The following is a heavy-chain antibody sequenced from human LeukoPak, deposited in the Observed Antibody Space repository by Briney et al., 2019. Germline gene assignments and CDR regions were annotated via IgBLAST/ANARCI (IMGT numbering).Heavy chain of an antibody. J-gene: IGHJ4*02. Sequence: GGSLRLSCAASGFMFSSNWMSWVRLAPGKGLEWVSTITTSDGNTYYADSVKGRFTVSRDNSKNTLFLQMNGLRAEDTAVYYCAKDGGLWVSAHWGDSWGRGTLVTVSS. D-gene: IGHD7-27*01. CDR2: ITTSDGNT. V-gene: IGHV3-23*01. CDR1: GFMFSSNW. CDR3: AKDGGLWVSAHWGDS.